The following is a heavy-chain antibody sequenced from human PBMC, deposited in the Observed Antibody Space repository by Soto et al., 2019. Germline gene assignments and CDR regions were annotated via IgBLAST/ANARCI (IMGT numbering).Heavy chain of an antibody. V-gene: IGHV4-34*01. CDR3: ARGTGVWSGYFRTPAFDY. D-gene: IGHD3-3*01. CDR2: INHSGST. J-gene: IGHJ4*02. CDR1: GGSFSGYY. Sequence: SETLSLTCAVYGGSFSGYYWSWIRQPPGKGLEWIGEINHSGSTNYNPSLKSRVTISVDTSKNQFSLKLSSVTAADTAVYYCARGTGVWSGYFRTPAFDYWGQGTLVTVSS.